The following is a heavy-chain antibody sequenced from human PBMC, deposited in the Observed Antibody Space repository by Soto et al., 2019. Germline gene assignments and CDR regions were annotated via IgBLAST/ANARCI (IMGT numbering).Heavy chain of an antibody. CDR2: ISTYNGDT. Sequence: QGQLVQSGGEVKKPGASVKVSCRASGYTFTTYGMSWVRQAPGQGLEWLGWISTYNGDTNYAQKVQGRVTLTTDTSTRTAYMELRSLRYDDTAVYYCAMGGDYGDYGGAFDIWGQGTLVTVSS. J-gene: IGHJ3*02. D-gene: IGHD4-17*01. CDR1: GYTFTTYG. CDR3: AMGGDYGDYGGAFDI. V-gene: IGHV1-18*04.